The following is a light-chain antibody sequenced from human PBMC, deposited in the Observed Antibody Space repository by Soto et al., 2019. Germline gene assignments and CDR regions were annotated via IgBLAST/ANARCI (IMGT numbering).Light chain of an antibody. CDR2: EAS. CDR3: QQYNSYSWT. V-gene: IGKV1-5*03. CDR1: QNINNY. Sequence: DVEVTQTPSSLSASVGDRVTITCQASQNINNYLNWYQQKPGKAPKLLIYEASSLESGVPSRFGGSGSGTEFTLTISSLQPDDFAIYYCQQYNSYSWTFGQGTKVDI. J-gene: IGKJ1*01.